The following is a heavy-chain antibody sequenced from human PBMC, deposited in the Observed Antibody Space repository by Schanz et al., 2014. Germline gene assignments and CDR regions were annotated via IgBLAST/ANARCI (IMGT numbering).Heavy chain of an antibody. V-gene: IGHV3-23*04. Sequence: EVQLVESGGSLVQPGGSLRLSCAASTFTFSSDWMSWVRQAPGKGLEWVSAISGSGGSTYYADSVKGRFTISRDNSKNTLYLQMNSLRAEDTAVYYCAKGRFGELSAFDIWGQGTMVTVSS. CDR1: TFTFSSDW. CDR2: ISGSGGST. J-gene: IGHJ3*02. D-gene: IGHD3-10*01. CDR3: AKGRFGELSAFDI.